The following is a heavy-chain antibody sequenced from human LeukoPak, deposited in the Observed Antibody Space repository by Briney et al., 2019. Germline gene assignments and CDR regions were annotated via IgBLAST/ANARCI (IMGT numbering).Heavy chain of an antibody. CDR2: IYYSGST. J-gene: IGHJ5*01. CDR1: GGSISSHY. V-gene: IGHV4-59*08. Sequence: SETLSLTCTVSGGSISSHYWSWIRQPPGTGLEWSGYIYYSGSTYYNPFLKSRLTISIDTSKSQFSLQLSSMTAADTAVYYCARRSSGWFESWGQGTLVTVSS. D-gene: IGHD6-19*01. CDR3: ARRSSGWFES.